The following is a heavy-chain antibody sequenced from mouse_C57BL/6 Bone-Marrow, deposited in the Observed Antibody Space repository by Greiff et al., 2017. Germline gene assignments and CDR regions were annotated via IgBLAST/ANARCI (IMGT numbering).Heavy chain of an antibody. CDR2: IHPNSGST. D-gene: IGHD1-1*01. Sequence: QVQLQQPGAELVKPGASVKLSCKASGYTFTSYWMHWVKQRPGQGLEWIGMIHPNSGSTNYNEKFKSKATLTVDKSTRTAYMQLSSLTSEDSAVYYCARENYGSREFDYWGPGTTLTVSS. J-gene: IGHJ2*01. V-gene: IGHV1-64*01. CDR1: GYTFTSYW. CDR3: ARENYGSREFDY.